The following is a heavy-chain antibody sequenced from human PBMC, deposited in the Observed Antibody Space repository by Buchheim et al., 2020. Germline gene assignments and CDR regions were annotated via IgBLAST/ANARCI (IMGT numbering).Heavy chain of an antibody. V-gene: IGHV4-34*01. D-gene: IGHD3-3*01. CDR1: GGSFSGYY. CDR3: ASSSPDYDFWSGYGYYMDV. Sequence: QVQLQQWGAGLLKPSETLSLTCAVYGGSFSGYYWSWIRQPPGKGLEWIGEINHSGSTNYNPSLKSRVTISVDTSKNPFSLKLSSVTAADTAVYYCASSSPDYDFWSGYGYYMDVWGKGTT. J-gene: IGHJ6*03. CDR2: INHSGST.